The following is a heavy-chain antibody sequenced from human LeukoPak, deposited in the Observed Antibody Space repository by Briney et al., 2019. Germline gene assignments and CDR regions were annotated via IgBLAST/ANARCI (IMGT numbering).Heavy chain of an antibody. J-gene: IGHJ4*02. CDR3: ARLGSGWYFDY. CDR2: TSYSGGT. D-gene: IGHD6-19*01. CDR1: GGTISSSSSF. V-gene: IGHV4-39*01. Sequence: PSETLSLTCTVSGGTISSSSSFWGWIRQPPGKGLEWIGSTSYSGGTYYNPSLMSRVTISVDTSKNHFSLKLTSVTAADTAVYYCARLGSGWYFDYWGQGTLVTVSS.